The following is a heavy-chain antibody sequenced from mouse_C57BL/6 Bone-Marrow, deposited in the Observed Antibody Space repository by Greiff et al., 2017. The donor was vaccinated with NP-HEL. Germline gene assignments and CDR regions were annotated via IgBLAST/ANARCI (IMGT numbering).Heavy chain of an antibody. V-gene: IGHV1-81*01. D-gene: IGHD1-1*01. CDR3: AIGSSYPYWYFDV. CDR2: IYPRSGNT. Sequence: VKLVESGAELARPGASVKLSCKASGYTFTSYGISWVKQRTGQGLEWIGEIYPRSGNTYYIEKFKGKAPLTADKSSSTAYMELRSLTSEDSAVYFCAIGSSYPYWYFDVWGTGTTVTVSS. CDR1: GYTFTSYG. J-gene: IGHJ1*03.